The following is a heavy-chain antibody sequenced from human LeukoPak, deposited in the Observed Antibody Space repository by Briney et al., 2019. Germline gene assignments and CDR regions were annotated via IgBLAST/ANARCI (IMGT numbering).Heavy chain of an antibody. D-gene: IGHD3-10*01. V-gene: IGHV1-2*02. J-gene: IGHJ4*02. CDR1: GYTFTSYG. Sequence: GASVKVSCKASGYTFTSYGISWVRQAPGQGLEWMGWINPNSGGTNYAQKFQGRVTMTRDTSISTAYMELSRLRSDDTAVYYCARGSPRYYGSGSRNPSTFDYWGQGTLVTVSS. CDR3: ARGSPRYYGSGSRNPSTFDY. CDR2: INPNSGGT.